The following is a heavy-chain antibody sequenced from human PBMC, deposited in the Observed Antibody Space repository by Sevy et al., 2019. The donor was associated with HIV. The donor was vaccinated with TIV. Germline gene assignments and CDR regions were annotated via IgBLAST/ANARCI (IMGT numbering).Heavy chain of an antibody. CDR1: GYTFTGYY. J-gene: IGHJ6*02. V-gene: IGHV1-2*02. CDR3: ARAAVGGYYYGMDV. D-gene: IGHD3-16*01. CDR2: INPNSGGT. Sequence: ASVEVSCKASGYTFTGYYMHWVRQAPGQGLEWMGWINPNSGGTNYAQKFQGRVTMTRDTSISTAYMELSRLRSDDTAVYYCARAAVGGYYYGMDVWGQGTTVTVSS.